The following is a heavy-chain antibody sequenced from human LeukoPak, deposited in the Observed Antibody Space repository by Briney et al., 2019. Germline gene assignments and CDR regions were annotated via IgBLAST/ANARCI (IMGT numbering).Heavy chain of an antibody. V-gene: IGHV3-30*02. CDR1: GFTFSSYG. D-gene: IGHD2-15*01. CDR3: AKEEFCSGGSCYPDC. CDR2: IRYDGSNK. Sequence: GGSLRLSCAASGFTFSSYGMHWVRQAPGKGLEWVAFIRYDGSNKYYADSVKGRFTISRDNSKNTLYLQMNSLRAEDTAVYYCAKEEFCSGGSCYPDCWGQGTLVTVSS. J-gene: IGHJ4*02.